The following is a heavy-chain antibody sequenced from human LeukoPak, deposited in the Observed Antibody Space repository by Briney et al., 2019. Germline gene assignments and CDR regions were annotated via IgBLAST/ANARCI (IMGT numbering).Heavy chain of an antibody. Sequence: GGSLRLSCAASGFTFSNAWMSWVRQAPGKGLEWVANIHQHGSKENYLDSVKGRFTISRDNSKSTLYLQMGGLRADDMAAYYCARESKMGVTPDAFDIWGQGTMVTVSS. CDR1: GFTFSNAW. CDR3: ARESKMGVTPDAFDI. V-gene: IGHV3-7*01. CDR2: IHQHGSKE. D-gene: IGHD1-26*01. J-gene: IGHJ3*02.